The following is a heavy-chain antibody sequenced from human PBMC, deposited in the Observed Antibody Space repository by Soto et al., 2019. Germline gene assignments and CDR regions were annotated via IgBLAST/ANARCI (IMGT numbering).Heavy chain of an antibody. V-gene: IGHV1-18*01. CDR2: ISAYNGNT. CDR1: GYTFTSYG. D-gene: IGHD3-3*01. J-gene: IGHJ4*02. CDR3: ARSPLYDFWSGYIQYYFDY. Sequence: QVQLVQSGAEVKKPGASVKVSCKASGYTFTSYGISWVRQAPGQGLEWMGWISAYNGNTNYAQKLQGRVTMTTDTSTSTAYMELRSLRSDDTAVYYCARSPLYDFWSGYIQYYFDYWGQGTLVTVSS.